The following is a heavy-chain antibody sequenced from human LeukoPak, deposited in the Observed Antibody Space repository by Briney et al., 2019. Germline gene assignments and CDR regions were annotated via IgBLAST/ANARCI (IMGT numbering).Heavy chain of an antibody. J-gene: IGHJ4*02. CDR3: AKDHSAGTTFAY. Sequence: GGSLRLSCAASGFTVSSNYMSWVRQAPGKGLEWVSVIYSGGSTYYADSVKGRFTISRDNSKNTLYLQMNSLRAEDTAVYYCAKDHSAGTTFAYWGQGTLVTVSS. CDR1: GFTVSSNY. V-gene: IGHV3-53*01. D-gene: IGHD1-7*01. CDR2: IYSGGST.